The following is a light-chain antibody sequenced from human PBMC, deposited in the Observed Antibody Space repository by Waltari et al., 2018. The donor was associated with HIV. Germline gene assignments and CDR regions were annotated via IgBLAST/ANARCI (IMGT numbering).Light chain of an antibody. CDR1: TNHIAPYTY. J-gene: IGLJ6*01. CDR3: SSYAGSGNLLL. Sequence: QSALPPPPAASGSPGQALTLSCTETTNHIAPYTYVSLYQPHPDQPPRLLIYHVNKRPSGVLGRFSGSKSGNTASLTVSGLQAEDEADYYCSSYAGSGNLLLFGGGTKVTVL. CDR2: HVN. V-gene: IGLV2-8*01.